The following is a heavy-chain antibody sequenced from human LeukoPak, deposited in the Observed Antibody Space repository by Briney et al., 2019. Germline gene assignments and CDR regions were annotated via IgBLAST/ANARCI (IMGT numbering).Heavy chain of an antibody. CDR1: GFTVSSNY. CDR3: ARVRGAYDSSGYTVY. D-gene: IGHD3-22*01. V-gene: IGHV3-30-3*01. J-gene: IGHJ4*02. Sequence: GSLRLSCAASGFTVSSNYMSWVRQAPGKGLEWVAVISYDGSNKYYADSVKGRFTISRDNSKNTLYLQMNSLRAEDTAVYYCARVRGAYDSSGYTVYWGQGTLVTVSS. CDR2: ISYDGSNK.